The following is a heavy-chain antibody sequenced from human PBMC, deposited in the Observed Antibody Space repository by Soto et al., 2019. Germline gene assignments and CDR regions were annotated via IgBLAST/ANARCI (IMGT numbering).Heavy chain of an antibody. Sequence: PGGSLRLSCTASGFTFGDYAMSWFRQAPGKGLEWVGFIRSKAYGGTTEYAASVKGRFTISRDDSKSIAYLQMNSLKTEDAAVYYFTRDSLSFLEWSDYYYYYMDVWGKGTTVTVSS. J-gene: IGHJ6*03. D-gene: IGHD3-3*01. V-gene: IGHV3-49*03. CDR2: IRSKAYGGTT. CDR3: TRDSLSFLEWSDYYYYYMDV. CDR1: GFTFGDYA.